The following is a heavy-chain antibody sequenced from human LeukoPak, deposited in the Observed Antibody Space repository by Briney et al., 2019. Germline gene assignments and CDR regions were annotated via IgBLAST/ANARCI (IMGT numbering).Heavy chain of an antibody. Sequence: SETLSLTCTVSGGSISSSSYYWSWIRQPPGKGLEWIGYIYYSGSTNYNPSLKSRVTISVDTSKNQFSLKLSSVTAADTAVYYCARALSYGGKRLGFDYWGQGTLVTVSS. CDR1: GGSISSSSYY. V-gene: IGHV4-61*01. CDR3: ARALSYGGKRLGFDY. CDR2: IYYSGST. J-gene: IGHJ4*02. D-gene: IGHD4-23*01.